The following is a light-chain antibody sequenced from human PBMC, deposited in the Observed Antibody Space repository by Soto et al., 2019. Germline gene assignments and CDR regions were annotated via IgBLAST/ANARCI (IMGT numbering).Light chain of an antibody. Sequence: SYELTQPLSVSVALGQTAKIACGGNNIGSKNVHWYQQKPGQAPVLVIYRDNNRPSGIPERFSGSNSGNTATLTIRRAQAGDEADYYCQVWDISTVVFGGGTKLTVL. CDR2: RDN. J-gene: IGLJ2*01. CDR1: NIGSKN. V-gene: IGLV3-9*01. CDR3: QVWDISTVV.